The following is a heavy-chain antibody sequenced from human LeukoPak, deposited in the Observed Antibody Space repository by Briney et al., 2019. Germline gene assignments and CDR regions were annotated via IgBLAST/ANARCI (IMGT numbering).Heavy chain of an antibody. J-gene: IGHJ4*02. V-gene: IGHV1-2*02. Sequence: GASVKVSCKASGYTFTDYYMHWVRQAPGQGLEWMGWINPNSGGTNYAQKFQGRVTMTRDTSISTAHMELSRLRSDDTAVYYCASLVVPAANFDYWGQGTLVTVSS. CDR3: ASLVVPAANFDY. CDR1: GYTFTDYY. CDR2: INPNSGGT. D-gene: IGHD2-2*01.